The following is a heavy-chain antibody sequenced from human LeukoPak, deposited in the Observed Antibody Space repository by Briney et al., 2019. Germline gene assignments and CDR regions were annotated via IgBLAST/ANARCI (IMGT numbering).Heavy chain of an antibody. CDR2: IYYSGST. CDR3: ARIYGSGSRFDY. J-gene: IGHJ4*02. Sequence: SETLSLTCTVSGGSISSSSYYWGWIRQPPGKGLEWIGSIYYSGSTYYNPSLKSRVTISVDTSKNQFSLKLSSVTAADTAVYYCARIYGSGSRFDYWGQGTLVTVSS. CDR1: GGSISSSSYY. V-gene: IGHV4-39*01. D-gene: IGHD3-10*01.